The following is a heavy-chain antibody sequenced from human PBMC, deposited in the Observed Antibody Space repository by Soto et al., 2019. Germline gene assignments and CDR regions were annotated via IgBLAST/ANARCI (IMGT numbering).Heavy chain of an antibody. CDR2: IIPIFGTA. Sequence: GASVKVSCKASGGTFSSYAISWVRQAPGQGLEWMGGIIPIFGTANYAQKFQGRVTITADESTSTAYMELSSLRSEDTAVYYCARVGSGERHYYYYYGMDVWGQGTTVTVSS. CDR3: ARVGSGERHYYYYYGMDV. D-gene: IGHD3-16*01. J-gene: IGHJ6*02. V-gene: IGHV1-69*13. CDR1: GGTFSSYA.